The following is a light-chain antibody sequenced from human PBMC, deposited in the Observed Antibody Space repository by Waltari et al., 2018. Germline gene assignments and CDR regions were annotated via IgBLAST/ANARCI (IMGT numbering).Light chain of an antibody. CDR3: QTGGHGTWV. CDR2: VNSDGSH. Sequence: QLVVTQSPSASASLGASVKLTCTLSSGHSSNVIAWLQQHPERGPRYLMKVNSDGSHSKGDGVPDGFSGSSSGAERYLTISSLQSEDEADYYCQTGGHGTWVFGGGTKLTVL. J-gene: IGLJ3*02. CDR1: SGHSSNV. V-gene: IGLV4-69*01.